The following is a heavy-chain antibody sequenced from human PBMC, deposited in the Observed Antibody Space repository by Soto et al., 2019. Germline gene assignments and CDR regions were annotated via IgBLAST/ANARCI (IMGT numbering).Heavy chain of an antibody. CDR2: IRNKTNNYAT. J-gene: IGHJ4*02. CDR1: GFTFSDSA. CDR3: TSRRDWTAVDPLDY. V-gene: IGHV3-73*02. Sequence: EVQLVESGGGLVQPGGSLKLSCAASGFTFSDSAMHWVRQASRKGLEWVGRIRNKTNNYATAYIASVKGRFTISRDDSKNTVYLQMNSLKIDDTAVYFCTSRRDWTAVDPLDYWGLGTLVTVSS. D-gene: IGHD5-18*01.